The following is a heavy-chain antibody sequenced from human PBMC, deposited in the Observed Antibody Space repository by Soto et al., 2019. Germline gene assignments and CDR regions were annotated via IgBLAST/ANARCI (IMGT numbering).Heavy chain of an antibody. J-gene: IGHJ5*02. CDR1: VYTFTSYY. Sequence: ASVKVSCKASVYTFTSYYMHWVRQAPGQGLEWMGIINPSGGSTSYAQKFQGRVTMTRDTSTSTVYMELSSLRSEDTAVYYCAKTLIAAAHSFDPWGQGTLVTSPQ. D-gene: IGHD6-13*01. CDR3: AKTLIAAAHSFDP. V-gene: IGHV1-46*03. CDR2: INPSGGST.